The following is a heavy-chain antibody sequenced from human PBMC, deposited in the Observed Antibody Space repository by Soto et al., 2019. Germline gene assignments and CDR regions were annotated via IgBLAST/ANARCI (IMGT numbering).Heavy chain of an antibody. CDR1: GGTFSSYA. J-gene: IGHJ4*02. D-gene: IGHD1-26*01. CDR2: IIPIFGTA. CDR3: ARDRVGATGNQQGLDY. Sequence: SVKVSCKASGGTFSSYAISWVRQAPGQGLEWMGGIIPIFGTANYAQKFQGRVTITADESTSTAYMELSSLRSEDTAVYYCARDRVGATGNQQGLDYWGQGTLVTVSS. V-gene: IGHV1-69*13.